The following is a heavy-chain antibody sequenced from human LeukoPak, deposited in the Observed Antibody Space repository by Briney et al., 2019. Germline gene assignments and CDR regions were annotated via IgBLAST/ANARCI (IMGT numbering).Heavy chain of an antibody. CDR1: GFTFSDYY. Sequence: GGSLRLSCAASGFTFSDYYMSWIRQAPGKGLEWVSYISSSGSTIYYADSVKGRFTISRDNAKNSLYLQMNSLRAEATAVYYCAGDLGYCSSTSCREFWGQGTLVTVSS. CDR3: AGDLGYCSSTSCREF. CDR2: ISSSGSTI. J-gene: IGHJ4*02. V-gene: IGHV3-11*04. D-gene: IGHD2-2*01.